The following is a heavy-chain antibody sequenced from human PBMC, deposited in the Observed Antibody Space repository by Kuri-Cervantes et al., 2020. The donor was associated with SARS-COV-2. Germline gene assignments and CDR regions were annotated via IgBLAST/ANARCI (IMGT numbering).Heavy chain of an antibody. CDR2: IIPIFGTA. CDR3: ARDGGEQWLVHWEFDY. CDR1: GGTFSSYA. Sequence: SVKVSCKASGGTFSSYAISWVRQAPGQGLEWMGGIIPIFGTANYAQKFQGRVTITADESTSTAYVELSSLRSEDTAVYYCARDGGEQWLVHWEFDYWGQGTLVTVSS. D-gene: IGHD6-19*01. J-gene: IGHJ4*02. V-gene: IGHV1-69*13.